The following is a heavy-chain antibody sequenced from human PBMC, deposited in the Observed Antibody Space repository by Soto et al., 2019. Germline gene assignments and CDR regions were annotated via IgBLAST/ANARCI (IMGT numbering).Heavy chain of an antibody. CDR1: GGSFSGYY. V-gene: IGHV4-34*01. CDR3: ARAAGRYYYYGMDV. Sequence: SETLSLTCAVYGGSFSGYYWSWIRQPPGKGLEWIGEINHSGSTNYNPSLKSRVTISVDTSKNQFSLKLSSVTAADTAVYYCARAAGRYYYYGMDVWGQGTTVTVS. CDR2: INHSGST. J-gene: IGHJ6*02.